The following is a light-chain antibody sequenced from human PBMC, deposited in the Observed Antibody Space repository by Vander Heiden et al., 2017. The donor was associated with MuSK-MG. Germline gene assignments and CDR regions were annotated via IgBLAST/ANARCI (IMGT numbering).Light chain of an antibody. CDR3: QSYTIRGWT. CDR1: QSISSW. Sequence: DIQMTQSPSTLSASVGDRVTITCRASQSISSWLAWYQQKPGKAPKRLIYDASSLESGVPSRFSRSGSGTEVTLTMSSLQPDDCATYYCQSYTIRGWTFGLGTRVEMK. V-gene: IGKV1-5*01. CDR2: DAS. J-gene: IGKJ1*01.